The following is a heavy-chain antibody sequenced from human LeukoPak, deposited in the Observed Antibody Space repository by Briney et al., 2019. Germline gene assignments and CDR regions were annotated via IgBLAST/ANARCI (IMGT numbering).Heavy chain of an antibody. CDR3: ARGGACSGGNCYFGREGFDY. D-gene: IGHD2-15*01. Sequence: GGSLRLSCTASGFIFSNYDMHWARQATGKGLEWVAAIGTAGDTYYSGSVKGRFTISRENAKNSLYLQMNSLTAEDTAVYYCARGGACSGGNCYFGREGFDYWGQGTLVTVSS. J-gene: IGHJ4*02. CDR1: GFIFSNYD. CDR2: IGTAGDT. V-gene: IGHV3-13*01.